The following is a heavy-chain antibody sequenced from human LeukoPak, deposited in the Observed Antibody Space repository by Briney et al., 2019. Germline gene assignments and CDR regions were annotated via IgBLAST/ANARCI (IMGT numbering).Heavy chain of an antibody. V-gene: IGHV3-11*04. CDR3: VRGATYEPVY. D-gene: IGHD1-14*01. J-gene: IGHJ4*02. Sequence: GGSLRLSCAASGFTFRDYYMTGVRHAPGKGLEWVAYISGPGSTIYYADSLKGRITISRDNAKYSLYLQMNSLRAAATGVYFCVRGATYEPVYSGQGTPVTVSS. CDR1: GFTFRDYY. CDR2: ISGPGSTI.